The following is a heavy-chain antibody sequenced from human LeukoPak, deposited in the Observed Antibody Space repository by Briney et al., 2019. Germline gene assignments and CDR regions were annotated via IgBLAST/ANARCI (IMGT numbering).Heavy chain of an antibody. J-gene: IGHJ4*02. CDR1: GLNFDDSA. CDR2: ISADGGST. Sequence: GGSLRLPCVASGLNFDDSAMHWVRQAPGKGLEWVSLISADGGSTFSADSVKGRFSISRDNSKNSLYLQMNSLRSEDTAMYYCAKESGKFDYWGQGTLVAVSS. V-gene: IGHV3-43*02. CDR3: AKESGKFDY.